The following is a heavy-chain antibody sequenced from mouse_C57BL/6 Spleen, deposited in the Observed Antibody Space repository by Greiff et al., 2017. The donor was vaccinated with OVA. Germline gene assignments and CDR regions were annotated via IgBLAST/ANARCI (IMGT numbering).Heavy chain of an antibody. V-gene: IGHV2-9-1*01. CDR2: IWTGGGT. Sequence: VMLVESGPGLVAPSQSLSITCTVSGFSLTSYAISWVRQPPGKGLEWLGVIWTGGGTNYNSALKSRLSISKDNSKSQVFLKMNSLQTDDTARYYCASYDYDGVYYAMDYWGQGTSVTVSS. J-gene: IGHJ4*01. CDR1: GFSLTSYA. CDR3: ASYDYDGVYYAMDY. D-gene: IGHD2-4*01.